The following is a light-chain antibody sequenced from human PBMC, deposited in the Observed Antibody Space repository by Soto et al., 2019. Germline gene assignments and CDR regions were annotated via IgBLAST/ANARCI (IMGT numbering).Light chain of an antibody. CDR1: PGISNY. Sequence: DIQMTQSPSSLSASVGDRVTITCRASPGISNYLAWYQQKPGKVPKLLLYAASTLQSGVPSRFSGSGSGTDFTLTISSLQPEDFATYYCQKYNSASQTFGQGTKVEIK. V-gene: IGKV1-27*01. J-gene: IGKJ1*01. CDR2: AAS. CDR3: QKYNSASQT.